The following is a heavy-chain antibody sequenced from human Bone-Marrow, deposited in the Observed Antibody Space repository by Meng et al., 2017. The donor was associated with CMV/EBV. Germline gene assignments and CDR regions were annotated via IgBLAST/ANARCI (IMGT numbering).Heavy chain of an antibody. D-gene: IGHD3-22*01. V-gene: IGHV1-18*01. J-gene: IGHJ5*02. CDR2: ISAYNGNT. CDR3: ARSPRWLPSNWFDP. Sequence: ASVKVSCKASGYTFTSYGISWVRQAPGQGLEWMGWISAYNGNTNYAQKLQGRVTMTTDTSTSTAYMELRSLRSDDTAVYYCARSPRWLPSNWFDPWGQGTLVTVSS. CDR1: GYTFTSYG.